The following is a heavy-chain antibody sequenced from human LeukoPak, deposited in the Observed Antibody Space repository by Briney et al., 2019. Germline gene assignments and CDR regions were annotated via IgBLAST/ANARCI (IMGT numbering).Heavy chain of an antibody. CDR3: TSTGYSGHDPLHY. D-gene: IGHD5-12*01. J-gene: IGHJ4*02. CDR2: ISAYNGNT. V-gene: IGHV1-18*01. Sequence: ASVMVSFKRSEYTLTTYGISWERQAPGQGLEWMGWISAYNGNTKYAQTLQGRVTMTTDTSTSTAYMELRSLRSDDTAVYYCTSTGYSGHDPLHYWGRGTLVTVSS. CDR1: EYTLTTYG.